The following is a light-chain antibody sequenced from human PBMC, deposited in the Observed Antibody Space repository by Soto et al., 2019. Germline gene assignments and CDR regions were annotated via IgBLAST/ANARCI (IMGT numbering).Light chain of an antibody. CDR3: QQYGSSPLT. J-gene: IGKJ3*01. CDR1: QSVSSSY. CDR2: GAS. V-gene: IGKV3-20*01. Sequence: TLSCRASQSVSSSYLAWYQQKPGQAPRLLIYGASSRATGIPDRFSGSGSGTDFTLTISRLEPEDFAVYYCQQYGSSPLTFGPGTKVD.